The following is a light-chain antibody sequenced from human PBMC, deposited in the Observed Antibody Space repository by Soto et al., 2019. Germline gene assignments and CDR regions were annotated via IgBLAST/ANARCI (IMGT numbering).Light chain of an antibody. Sequence: EILLTQSPATVSVSPGERATLSWGASQSLSSYLAWYQQKPGQAPRLLIYDASNRADGIPARLTGSGSGTDLTLTISSLQTEDSAVYLCQQRSGWPPTFGGGTKVDIK. CDR2: DAS. CDR3: QQRSGWPPT. J-gene: IGKJ4*01. V-gene: IGKV3-11*01. CDR1: QSLSSY.